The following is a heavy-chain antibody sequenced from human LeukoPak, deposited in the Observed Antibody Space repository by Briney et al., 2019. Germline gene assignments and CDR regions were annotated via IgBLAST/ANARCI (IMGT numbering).Heavy chain of an antibody. Sequence: EASVKVSCKASGYTFTGYYMHWVRQAPGQGLEWMGWINPNSGGTNYAQKFQGRVTMTRDTSISTAYMELSRLRSDDTAVYYCARSRVWFGEPHDAFDIWGQGTMVTVSS. J-gene: IGHJ3*02. V-gene: IGHV1-2*02. CDR3: ARSRVWFGEPHDAFDI. CDR2: INPNSGGT. CDR1: GYTFTGYY. D-gene: IGHD3-10*01.